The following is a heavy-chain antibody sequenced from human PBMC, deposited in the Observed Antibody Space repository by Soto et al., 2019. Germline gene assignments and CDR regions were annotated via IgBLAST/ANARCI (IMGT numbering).Heavy chain of an antibody. D-gene: IGHD3-22*01. Sequence: GGSLRLSCAASGFTVSSNYMSWVRQAPGKGLEWVSVIYSGGSTYYADSVKGRFTISRDNSKNTLYLQMNSLRVEDTAVYYCARETMVGYYDSSGHYYVGWRYFDYWGQGTLVTVSS. V-gene: IGHV3-53*01. CDR2: IYSGGST. CDR1: GFTVSSNY. J-gene: IGHJ4*02. CDR3: ARETMVGYYDSSGHYYVGWRYFDY.